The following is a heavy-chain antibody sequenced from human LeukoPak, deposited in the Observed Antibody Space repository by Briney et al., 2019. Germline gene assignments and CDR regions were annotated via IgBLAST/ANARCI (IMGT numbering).Heavy chain of an antibody. CDR3: ARKLGGLTDAFDI. J-gene: IGHJ3*02. V-gene: IGHV4-59*01. D-gene: IGHD3-16*01. CDR2: IYCSGST. Sequence: SETLSLTCSVSGGSISSYYWSWIRQPPGKGLEWIGYIYCSGSTNYNPSLKSRVTISVDTSKNQFSLKLSSVTAADTAVYYCARKLGGLTDAFDIWGQGTMVTVSS. CDR1: GGSISSYY.